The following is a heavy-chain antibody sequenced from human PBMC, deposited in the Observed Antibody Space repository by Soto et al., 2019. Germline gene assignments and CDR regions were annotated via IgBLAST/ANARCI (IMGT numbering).Heavy chain of an antibody. Sequence: QVQLVQSGAEVKKPGSSVKVSCKASGGTFSSYTISWVRQAPGQGLEWMGRIIPILGIANYAQKFQGRATITADKSTSTAYMELGSLRSEDTAVYYCARDGGGVVVPAADWYFDLWGRGTLVTVSS. D-gene: IGHD2-2*01. J-gene: IGHJ2*01. V-gene: IGHV1-69*08. CDR2: IIPILGIA. CDR1: GGTFSSYT. CDR3: ARDGGGVVVPAADWYFDL.